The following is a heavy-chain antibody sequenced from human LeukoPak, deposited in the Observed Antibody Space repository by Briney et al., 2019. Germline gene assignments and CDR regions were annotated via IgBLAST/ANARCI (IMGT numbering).Heavy chain of an antibody. Sequence: EASVKVSCKASGFTFTSSAMQWVRQARGQRLEWIGWIVVGSGNTNYAQKFQERVTITRDMSTSTAYMELSSLRSEDTAVYYCAARRKLRYFDWPIGMYVWGQGTTVTVSS. CDR3: AARRKLRYFDWPIGMYV. V-gene: IGHV1-58*02. CDR1: GFTFTSSA. J-gene: IGHJ6*02. D-gene: IGHD3-9*01. CDR2: IVVGSGNT.